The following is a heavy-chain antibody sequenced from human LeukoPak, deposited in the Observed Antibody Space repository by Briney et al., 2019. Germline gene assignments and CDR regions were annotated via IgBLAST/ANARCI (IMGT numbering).Heavy chain of an antibody. D-gene: IGHD6-19*01. V-gene: IGHV4-34*01. CDR3: ARGALAVAGLFWFDP. Sequence: KSSETLSLTCAVYGGSFSGYYWSWIRQPPGKGLEWIGEINHSGSTNYNPSLKSRVTISVDTSKNQFSLKLSSVTAADTAVYYCARGALAVAGLFWFDPWGQGTLVTVSS. CDR2: INHSGST. CDR1: GGSFSGYY. J-gene: IGHJ5*02.